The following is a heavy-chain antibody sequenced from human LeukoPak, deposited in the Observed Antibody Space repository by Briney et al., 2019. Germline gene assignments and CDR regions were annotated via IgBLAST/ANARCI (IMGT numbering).Heavy chain of an antibody. V-gene: IGHV3-74*01. CDR2: INTDGSRT. J-gene: IGHJ5*02. CDR1: GFTSSNYW. D-gene: IGHD2/OR15-2a*01. Sequence: GGSLRLSCAASGFTSSNYWVHWVRHAPGKGLVWVSRINTDGSRTSYADSVKGRFTISRDNAKNTLYLQMNSLRVEDMAVYYCARDRNSMMRAWFDPWGQGTLVTVSS. CDR3: ARDRNSMMRAWFDP.